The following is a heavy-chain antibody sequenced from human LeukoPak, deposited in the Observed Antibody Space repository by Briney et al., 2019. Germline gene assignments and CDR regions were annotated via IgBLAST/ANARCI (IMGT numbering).Heavy chain of an antibody. CDR2: IRYDGSNK. J-gene: IGHJ4*02. D-gene: IGHD6-19*01. Sequence: QSGGSLRLSCAVSGFTFSNYGMHWVRQAPGKGVEWVAFIRYDGSNKYYADSVKGRFTISRDNSKNTLYLHMNSLRAEDTAVYYCAKDRSGWANYFDYWGQGTLVTVSS. V-gene: IGHV3-30*02. CDR1: GFTFSNYG. CDR3: AKDRSGWANYFDY.